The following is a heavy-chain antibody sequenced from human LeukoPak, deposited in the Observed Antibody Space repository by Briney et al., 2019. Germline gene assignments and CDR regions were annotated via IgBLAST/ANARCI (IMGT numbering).Heavy chain of an antibody. CDR2: IRGSGDST. CDR1: GFTFSDYA. J-gene: IGHJ4*02. CDR3: AKVRPFSPIAVVPEYFDS. Sequence: GGSLRLSCAASGFTFSDYAITWVRQAPGKGLEWVSHIRGSGDSTSYVESVRGRFTIYRDNSKNMLYLQIKSLRVEDTAVYYCAKVRPFSPIAVVPEYFDSWGPGTLVAVYS. D-gene: IGHD6-19*01. V-gene: IGHV3-23*01.